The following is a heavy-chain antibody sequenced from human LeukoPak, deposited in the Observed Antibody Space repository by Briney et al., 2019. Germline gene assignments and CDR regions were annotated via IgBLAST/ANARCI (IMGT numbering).Heavy chain of an antibody. J-gene: IGHJ4*02. D-gene: IGHD6-13*01. CDR2: ISGSGGST. CDR3: ARDLASIAAAGTPFFDY. V-gene: IGHV3-23*01. Sequence: GGSLRLSCAASGFTFSSYAMRWVRQAPGKGLEWVSAISGSGGSTYYADSVKGRFTISRDNSKNTLYLQMNSLRAEDTAVYYCARDLASIAAAGTPFFDYWGQGTLVTVSS. CDR1: GFTFSSYA.